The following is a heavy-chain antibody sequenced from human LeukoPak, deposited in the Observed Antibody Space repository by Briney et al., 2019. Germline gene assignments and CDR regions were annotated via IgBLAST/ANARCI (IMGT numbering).Heavy chain of an antibody. Sequence: GRSLRLSCAASGFNFNNYVMHWVRQAPGKGLEWVTEISFDGRKKTYVDSVKGRFTISRDSPKNTVYLQMDSLRAEDTAVYYCARGAEKILSFGEYPSDAFDIWGQGTMVSVTS. CDR1: GFNFNNYV. J-gene: IGHJ3*02. CDR3: ARGAEKILSFGEYPSDAFDI. D-gene: IGHD3-10*01. V-gene: IGHV3-30*03. CDR2: ISFDGRKK.